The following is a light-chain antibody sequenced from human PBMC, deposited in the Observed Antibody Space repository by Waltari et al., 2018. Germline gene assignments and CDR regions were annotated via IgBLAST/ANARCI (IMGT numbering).Light chain of an antibody. CDR2: YAS. J-gene: IGKJ5*01. CDR1: QNIFTS. CDR3: HQSRTFPIT. Sequence: EVVLTQSPDFQSVTPKEKVTITCRASQNIFTSLHWYQQKPGQSPKLLITYASQSFSGVPSRFSCSGSGTDFTLTLNGLEAEDAATYYCHQSRTFPITFGQGTRLEIK. V-gene: IGKV6-21*01.